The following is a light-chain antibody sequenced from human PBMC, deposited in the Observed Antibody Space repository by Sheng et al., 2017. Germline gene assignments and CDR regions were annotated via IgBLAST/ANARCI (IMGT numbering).Light chain of an antibody. CDR2: VAS. CDR1: QSVNSN. Sequence: EIVLTQSPATLSVSPGERATLSCKASQSVNSNLVWFQQKPGQAPRLLIYVASTRAPGVPARFSGSGSGTEFTLTISSLQSEDFAIYYCLQYSNWPWTFGQGTKVEI. CDR3: LQYSNWPWT. V-gene: IGKV3D-15*01. J-gene: IGKJ1*01.